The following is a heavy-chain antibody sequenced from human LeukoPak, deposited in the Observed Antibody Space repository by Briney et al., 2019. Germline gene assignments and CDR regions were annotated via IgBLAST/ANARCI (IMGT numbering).Heavy chain of an antibody. CDR1: GFTFSSYG. CDR3: ARNGILGIAAAVDV. D-gene: IGHD6-13*01. Sequence: GGSLRLSCAASGFTFSSYGMSWVRRAPGKGLEWVSSISSSSSYIYYADSVKGRFTISRDAKNSVYLQMNSLRAEDTAVCYCARNGILGIAAAVDVWGKGTTVTVSS. V-gene: IGHV3-21*01. CDR2: ISSSSSYI. J-gene: IGHJ6*04.